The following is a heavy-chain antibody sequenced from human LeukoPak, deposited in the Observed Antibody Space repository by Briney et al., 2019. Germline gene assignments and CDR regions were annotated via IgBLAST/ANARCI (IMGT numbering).Heavy chain of an antibody. CDR1: GFTSSDYY. CDR3: ARLGTIAAAGSPDY. Sequence: GGSLRPSCAASGFTSSDYYMTWIGQAPGEGLAWVSHISPSSSSTPYAESVKGRLTISRDNAKNSLYLQMNSVRAEDTAVYFCARLGTIAAAGSPDYWGQGTLVTVSS. D-gene: IGHD6-13*01. J-gene: IGHJ4*01. CDR2: ISPSSSST. V-gene: IGHV3-11*03.